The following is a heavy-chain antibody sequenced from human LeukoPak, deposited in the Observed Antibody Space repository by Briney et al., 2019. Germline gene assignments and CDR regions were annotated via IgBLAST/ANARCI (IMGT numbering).Heavy chain of an antibody. CDR2: ISPSGTDT. CDR1: GFTFSSYG. CDR3: AKRGGYETMAAFDY. D-gene: IGHD3-10*01. V-gene: IGHV3-23*01. J-gene: IGHJ4*02. Sequence: PGRSLRLSCAASGFTFSSYGMHWVRQAPGKGLEWVSAISPSGTDTYYADSVKGRLTISRDNSKNTLYLQMSSLRAEDSAVYYCAKRGGYETMAAFDYWGQGTLVTVSS.